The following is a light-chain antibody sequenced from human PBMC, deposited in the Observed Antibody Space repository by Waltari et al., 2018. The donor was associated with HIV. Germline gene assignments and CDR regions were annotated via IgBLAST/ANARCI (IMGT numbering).Light chain of an antibody. CDR1: SVDIGPYKF. CDR2: DVN. V-gene: IGLV2-14*03. CDR3: CSYTVNSTGV. Sequence: QSALTQPASVSGSPGQSIAISCTGSSVDIGPYKFVSWYQQHTGKVPKLIIYDVNVRPSGVSDRFSGSKSGNTATLTISGLHSDDEADYYCCSYTVNSTGVFGAGTKITV. J-gene: IGLJ1*01.